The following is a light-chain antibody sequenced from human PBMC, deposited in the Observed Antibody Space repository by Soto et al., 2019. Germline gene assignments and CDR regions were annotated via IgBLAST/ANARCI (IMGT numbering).Light chain of an antibody. V-gene: IGKV1-5*01. CDR1: QIIGSS. CDR2: DAS. Sequence: DIQMTQSPSTLSASVGDRVTITCRASQIIGSSLAWYQQKPGNAPKLLIYDASTIQSLFPPRFSGSESGTEFTLTCSSMRRHDCATYYCQQYYSYPYTFGQGTKLEIK. CDR3: QQYYSYPYT. J-gene: IGKJ2*01.